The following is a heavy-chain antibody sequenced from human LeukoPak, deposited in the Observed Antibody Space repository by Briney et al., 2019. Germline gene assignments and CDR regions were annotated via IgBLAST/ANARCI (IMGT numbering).Heavy chain of an antibody. CDR2: FSKITGST. J-gene: IGHJ4*02. Sequence: GGSLRLSCAASGFNFTRCAMSWVRQAPGKGLEWVATFSKITGSTYHADSVRGRFTISGDTSKDTVFLQMNSLRAEDTAVYYCAKDPHNWGYYFDYWGQGTLVTVSS. D-gene: IGHD7-27*01. CDR1: GFNFTRCA. V-gene: IGHV3-23*01. CDR3: AKDPHNWGYYFDY.